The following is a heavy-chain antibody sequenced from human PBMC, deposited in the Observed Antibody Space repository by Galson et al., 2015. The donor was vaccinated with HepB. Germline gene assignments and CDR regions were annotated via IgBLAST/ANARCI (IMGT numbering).Heavy chain of an antibody. Sequence: SLRLSCAASGFLFSDYYTSWIRQAPGKGLEWVSFISTGSDYTNYADSVKGRFTISRDNARNSLYLQLNTLRAEDTAVYYCARLVWGLHGYSYGGPADYWGQGALVTVSS. CDR3: ARLVWGLHGYSYGGPADY. CDR2: ISTGSDYT. J-gene: IGHJ4*02. CDR1: GFLFSDYY. V-gene: IGHV3-11*06. D-gene: IGHD3-16*01.